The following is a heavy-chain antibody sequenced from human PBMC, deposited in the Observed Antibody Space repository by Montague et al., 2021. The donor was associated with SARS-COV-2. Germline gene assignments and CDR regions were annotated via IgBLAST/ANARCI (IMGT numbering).Heavy chain of an antibody. V-gene: IGHV4-59*01. J-gene: IGHJ5*02. D-gene: IGHD3-3*01. CDR3: ARVSRITIFGVVGWFDP. CDR2: IYYSGST. Sequence: SETLSLTCTVSGGSISSYYWSWIRQPPGKGLEWIGYIYYSGSTNYNPSLKSRVTISVDTSKNQFSLKLSPVTAADTAVYYCARVSRITIFGVVGWFDPWGQGTLVTVSS. CDR1: GGSISSYY.